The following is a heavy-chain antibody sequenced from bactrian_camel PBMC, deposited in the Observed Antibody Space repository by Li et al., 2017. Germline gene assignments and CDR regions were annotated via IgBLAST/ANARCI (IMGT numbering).Heavy chain of an antibody. V-gene: IGHV3S40*01. CDR2: INAGGGIT. CDR1: GLTFSNYD. Sequence: VQLVESGGDLVQPGGSLRLSCAASGLTFSNYDMGWVRQAPGKGLEWVSAINAGGGITTYGDSVKGRFTISRDNAKNTVYLQMNSLKPEDTAVYYCVSAWAGWADFAYWGQGTQVTVS. J-gene: IGHJ6*01. D-gene: IGHD5*01. CDR3: VSAWAGWADFAY.